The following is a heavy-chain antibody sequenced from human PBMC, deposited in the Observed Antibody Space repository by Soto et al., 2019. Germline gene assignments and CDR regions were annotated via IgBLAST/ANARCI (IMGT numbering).Heavy chain of an antibody. CDR2: IKQDGSEK. Sequence: VQPVESGGGLVQPGGSLRLSCAASGFTFSSYWMSWVRQAPGKGLEWVANIKQDGSEKYYVDSVKGRFTISRDNAKNSLYLQMNSLRAEDTAVYYCARDLRYCSSTSCYKQDDYWGQGTLVTVSS. CDR1: GFTFSSYW. J-gene: IGHJ4*02. V-gene: IGHV3-7*01. CDR3: ARDLRYCSSTSCYKQDDY. D-gene: IGHD2-2*02.